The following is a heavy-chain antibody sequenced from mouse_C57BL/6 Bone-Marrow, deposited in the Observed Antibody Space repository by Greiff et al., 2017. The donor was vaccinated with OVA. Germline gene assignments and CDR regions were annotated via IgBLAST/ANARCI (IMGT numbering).Heavy chain of an antibody. CDR3: TSLPDYGSSY. CDR1: GYTFTDYE. CDR2: IDPETGGT. J-gene: IGHJ3*01. Sequence: VHLVESGAELVRPGASVTLSCKASGYTFTDYEMHWVKQTPVHGLEWIGAIDPETGGTAYNQKFKGKAILTADKSSSTAYMELRSLTSEDSAVYYCTSLPDYGSSYWGQGTLVTVSA. D-gene: IGHD1-1*01. V-gene: IGHV1-15*01.